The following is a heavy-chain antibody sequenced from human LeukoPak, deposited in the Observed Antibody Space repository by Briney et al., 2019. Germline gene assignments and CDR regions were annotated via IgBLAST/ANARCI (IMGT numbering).Heavy chain of an antibody. Sequence: GSSVTVSCKASRGILHNYSIRWVRQAPAQGLAWMARIIIILTDVRYAQKFQGTVRITPDKTQSTASLESHSHRFDDTAVYFCARRGPGSCNTGVCHRGAFDYWGQGTLVTVSS. CDR3: ARRGPGSCNTGVCHRGAFDY. D-gene: IGHD2/OR15-2a*01. J-gene: IGHJ4*02. CDR1: RGILHNYS. V-gene: IGHV1-69*02. CDR2: IIIILTDV.